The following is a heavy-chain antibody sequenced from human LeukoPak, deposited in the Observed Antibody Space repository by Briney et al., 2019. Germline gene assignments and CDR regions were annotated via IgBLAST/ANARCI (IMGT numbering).Heavy chain of an antibody. CDR2: INPNSGGT. V-gene: IGHV1-2*02. D-gene: IGHD5-18*01. Sequence: ASVKVSCKASGYTFTGYYMHWVRQAPGQGLEWMRWINPNSGGTNYAQKFQGRVTMTRDTSISTAYMELSRLRSDDTAVYYCARGDTAMVTSRFDYWGQGTLVTVSS. CDR3: ARGDTAMVTSRFDY. CDR1: GYTFTGYY. J-gene: IGHJ4*02.